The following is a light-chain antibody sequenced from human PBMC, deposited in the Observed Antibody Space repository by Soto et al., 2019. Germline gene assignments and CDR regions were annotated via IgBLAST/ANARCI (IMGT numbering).Light chain of an antibody. CDR2: ATY. CDR3: KQRSSWPFT. J-gene: IGKJ3*01. CDR1: QSIGNY. Sequence: EVVLTQSPATLSLSPGEGATLSCRASQSIGNYLAWYQQKPGQAPRLLIYATYNRATGIPARFSGSGSGTDFTLTIRSLEPEDFAVYYCKQRSSWPFTFGPGTKVDIK. V-gene: IGKV3-11*01.